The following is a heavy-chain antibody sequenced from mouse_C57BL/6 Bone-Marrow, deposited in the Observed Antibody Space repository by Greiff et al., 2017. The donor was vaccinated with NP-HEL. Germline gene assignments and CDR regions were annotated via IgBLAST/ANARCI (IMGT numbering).Heavy chain of an antibody. CDR2: ISYDGSN. V-gene: IGHV3-6*01. D-gene: IGHD2-4*01. Sequence: EVKLMESGPGLVKPSQSLSLTCSVTGYSITSGYYWNWIRQFPGNKLEWMGYISYDGSNNYNPSLKNRISITRDTSKNQFFLKLNSVTTEDTATYYCARKYDYDGAWFAYWGQGTLVTVSA. CDR1: GYSITSGYY. CDR3: ARKYDYDGAWFAY. J-gene: IGHJ3*01.